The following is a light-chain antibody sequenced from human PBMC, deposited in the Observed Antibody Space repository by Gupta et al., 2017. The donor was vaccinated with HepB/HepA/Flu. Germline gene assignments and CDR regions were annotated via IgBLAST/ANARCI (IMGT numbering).Light chain of an antibody. CDR2: AAS. J-gene: IGKJ1*01. V-gene: IGKV1-39*01. CDR1: QSISSY. Sequence: DIQMTQSPSSLSASVGDRVTITCRASQSISSYLNWYQQKPGKAPKLLIYAASSLQSGVPSRFSGSGSGTDFTLTISRRQPEDFATYYCQHRDSTPQTFGQGTKVEIK. CDR3: QHRDSTPQT.